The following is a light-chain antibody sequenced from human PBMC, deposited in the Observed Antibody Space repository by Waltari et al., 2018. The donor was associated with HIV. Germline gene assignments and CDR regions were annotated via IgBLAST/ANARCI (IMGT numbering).Light chain of an antibody. CDR3: QQLDSYPLT. J-gene: IGKJ3*01. CDR1: QGIRSY. V-gene: IGKV1-9*01. CDR2: AAS. Sequence: DIQLTQSPSFLSASVGDRVPITCRASQGIRSYLAWYQQKPGKAPKFLIYAASTLQSAVPLRISGSGSGTEFTLTISSLQPEDSATYYCQQLDSYPLTFGPGTRV.